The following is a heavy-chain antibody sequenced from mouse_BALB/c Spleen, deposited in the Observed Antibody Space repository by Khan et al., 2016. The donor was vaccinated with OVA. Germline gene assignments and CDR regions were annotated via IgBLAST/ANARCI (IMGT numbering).Heavy chain of an antibody. Sequence: QVQLQQSGPELVKPGASVKISCKASGYTFTDYYIHWVKQKPGQGLEWIGWIYPGSANAKYNAKFKGKATLTVDTSSSTAFLQLNSLTTEDTDDDFCAGGFDFWGQGTSLTVSS. CDR1: GYTFTDYY. J-gene: IGHJ2*03. CDR3: AGGFDF. CDR2: IYPGSANA. V-gene: IGHV1-84*02.